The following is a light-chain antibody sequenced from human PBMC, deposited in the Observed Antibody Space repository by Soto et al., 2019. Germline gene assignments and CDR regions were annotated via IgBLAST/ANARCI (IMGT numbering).Light chain of an antibody. J-gene: IGKJ1*01. V-gene: IGKV3-15*01. Sequence: EIVMTQSPATLSVSPGERAALSCRASQSVSSNLAWYQQKPSQAPRLLIYGASTRATGIPARFSGSGSGTEFTLTISSLQSEDFAVYYCQQYNNWPLTFGQGTKVDIK. CDR3: QQYNNWPLT. CDR1: QSVSSN. CDR2: GAS.